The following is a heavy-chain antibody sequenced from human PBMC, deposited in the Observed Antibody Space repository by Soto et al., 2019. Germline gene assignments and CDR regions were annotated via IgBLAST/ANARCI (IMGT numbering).Heavy chain of an antibody. CDR2: IWYDGSNK. D-gene: IGHD3-22*01. CDR1: GFTFSSYG. CDR3: ARDLSYYYDSSGPFDL. Sequence: PGGSLRLSCAASGFTFSSYGMHWVRQAPGKGLEWVAVIWYDGSNKYYADSVKGRFTISRDNSKNTLYLQMNSLRAEDTAVYYCARDLSYYYDSSGPFDLWGRGTLVTVSS. J-gene: IGHJ2*01. V-gene: IGHV3-33*01.